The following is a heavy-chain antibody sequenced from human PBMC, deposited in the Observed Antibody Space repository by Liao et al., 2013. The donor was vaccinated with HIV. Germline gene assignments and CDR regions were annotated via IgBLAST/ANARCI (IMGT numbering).Heavy chain of an antibody. CDR3: ARGTTNYFYYYMDV. D-gene: IGHD1-26*01. Sequence: QVQLQQWGAGLLKPSETLSLTCAVYGGSFSGYYWSWIRQPPGKGLEWIGYIYYSGSTYCNPSLKSRVTISVDTSKNHFSLKLSSVTAADTAVYYCARGTTNYFYYYMDVWGKGTTVIVS. CDR1: GGSFSGYY. CDR2: IYYSGST. V-gene: IGHV4-34*01. J-gene: IGHJ6*03.